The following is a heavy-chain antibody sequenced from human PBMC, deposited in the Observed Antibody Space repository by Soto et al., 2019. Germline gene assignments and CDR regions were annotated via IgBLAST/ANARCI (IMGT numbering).Heavy chain of an antibody. CDR1: GFTFSSYG. CDR2: ISYDGSNK. V-gene: IGHV3-30*18. D-gene: IGHD6-19*01. CDR3: AKDLGIAGAGTDYYYYGMGV. Sequence: QVQLVESGGGVVQPGRSLRLSCAASGFTFSSYGMHWVRQAPGKGLEWVAVISYDGSNKYYADSVKGRFTISRDNSKNPLYLQMSTLRAEDTAVYYCAKDLGIAGAGTDYYYYGMGVGGKGTTVPASS. J-gene: IGHJ6*04.